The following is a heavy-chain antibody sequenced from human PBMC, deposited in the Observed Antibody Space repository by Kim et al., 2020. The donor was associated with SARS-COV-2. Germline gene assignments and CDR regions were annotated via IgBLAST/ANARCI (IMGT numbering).Heavy chain of an antibody. CDR3: AKSRRSTVTALDY. D-gene: IGHD4-17*01. CDR1: GFTFSSYA. Sequence: GGSLRLSCAASGFTFSSYAMNWVRQAPGKGLEWVSGISSSGGSTYYADSVKGRFTISREKSKDTLYLQMNSLRAEDTAVYYCAKSRRSTVTALDYWGQGTLVTVSS. CDR2: ISSSGGST. J-gene: IGHJ4*02. V-gene: IGHV3-23*01.